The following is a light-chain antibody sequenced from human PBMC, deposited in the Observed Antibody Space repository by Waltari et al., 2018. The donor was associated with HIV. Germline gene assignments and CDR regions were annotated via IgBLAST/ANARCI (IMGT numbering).Light chain of an antibody. J-gene: IGLJ2*01. Sequence: QSVLPQPPSASGTPGPRVTISCSGSSSNIGRNYVYWSQPLPGTATKLLIYRTNQRPAGGPDRFAGAKAGTSASRAISGLRSEDEADDYCAAWEDSRRGLHVVFGGGTKVTVL. CDR1: SSNIGRNY. CDR2: RTN. V-gene: IGLV1-47*01. CDR3: AAWEDSRRGLHVV.